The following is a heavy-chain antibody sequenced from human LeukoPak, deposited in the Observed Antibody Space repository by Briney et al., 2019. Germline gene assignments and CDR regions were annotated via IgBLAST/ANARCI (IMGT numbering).Heavy chain of an antibody. V-gene: IGHV4-39*01. Sequence: SETLSLTCTVSGGSISSSSYYWGWIRQPPGKGLEWIGSIYYSGSTYYNPSLKSRVTISVETPKNQCRLKLTSVTAVDTAVYYCARHRRVTIFGVDHFDYWGQGTLVTVSS. CDR2: IYYSGST. CDR1: GGSISSSSYY. CDR3: ARHRRVTIFGVDHFDY. D-gene: IGHD3-3*01. J-gene: IGHJ4*02.